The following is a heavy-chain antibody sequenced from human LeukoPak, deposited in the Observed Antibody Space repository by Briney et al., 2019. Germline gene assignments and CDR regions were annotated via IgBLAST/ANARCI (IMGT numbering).Heavy chain of an antibody. CDR2: ISYDGPNK. D-gene: IGHD6-19*01. CDR3: ARGVMIAVAGYIDY. CDR1: GFTFSTYA. J-gene: IGHJ4*02. V-gene: IGHV3-30*04. Sequence: GRSLRLSCAASGFTFSTYAMHWVRQAPGKGLEWVAAISYDGPNKRYADSVKGRFTISRDNSKNTLYLQMNSLRAEDTAVYYCARGVMIAVAGYIDYWGQGTLVTVSS.